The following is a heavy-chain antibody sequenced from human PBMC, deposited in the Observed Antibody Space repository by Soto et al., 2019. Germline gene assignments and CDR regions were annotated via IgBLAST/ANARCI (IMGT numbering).Heavy chain of an antibody. CDR3: ARQPGVVGTADLYGMDV. CDR2: ISPYNGKT. CDR1: GYTFTNFG. V-gene: IGHV1-18*01. Sequence: QVHLVQSGAEVKKPGASVNVSCKASGYTFTNFGLNWVRQAPGQGLERMAWISPYNGKTDYAQKVQGRVTVTTDTSTATAYMEMSSLTSDDTAVYYCARQPGVVGTADLYGMDVWGQGTTVTVSS. D-gene: IGHD2-21*02. J-gene: IGHJ6*02.